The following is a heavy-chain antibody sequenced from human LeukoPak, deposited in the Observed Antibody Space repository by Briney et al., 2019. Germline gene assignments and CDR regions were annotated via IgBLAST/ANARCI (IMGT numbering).Heavy chain of an antibody. CDR2: IRYDGSNE. V-gene: IGHV3-33*01. D-gene: IGHD5-24*01. Sequence: GGFLRLSCAASGFTFSSYDMHWVRQAPGKGPEWVAIIRYDGSNENYVDSVKGRFTISRDNSKKTLYLQMNSLRAEDTAVYYCARSRYNLDYWGQGTLVTVSS. CDR1: GFTFSSYD. J-gene: IGHJ4*02. CDR3: ARSRYNLDY.